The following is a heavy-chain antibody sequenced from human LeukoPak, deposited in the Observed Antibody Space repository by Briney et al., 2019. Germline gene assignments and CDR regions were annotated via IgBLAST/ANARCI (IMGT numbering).Heavy chain of an antibody. CDR1: GFTFSNAW. D-gene: IGHD2-2*01. J-gene: IGHJ4*02. CDR2: IKSKTDGGTT. V-gene: IGHV3-15*01. CDR3: TTFIVVVPAAIKDY. Sequence: PGGSLRLSCAASGFTFSNAWMSWVRQAPGKGLEWVGRIKSKTDGGTTDYAAPVKGRFTISRDDSKKTLYLQMNSLKTEDTAVYYCTTFIVVVPAAIKDYWGQGTLVTVSS.